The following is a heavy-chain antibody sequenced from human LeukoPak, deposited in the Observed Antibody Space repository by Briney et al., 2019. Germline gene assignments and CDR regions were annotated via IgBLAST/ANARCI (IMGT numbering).Heavy chain of an antibody. J-gene: IGHJ4*02. Sequence: SETLSLTCTVSGGSISSYYWSWIRQPPGKGLEWIGYIYYSGSTNYNPSLKSRVTISVDTSKNQFSLKLSSVTAADTAMYYCARASTIGSSWYSDYFDYWGQGTLVTVSS. CDR1: GGSISSYY. CDR2: IYYSGST. CDR3: ARASTIGSSWYSDYFDY. V-gene: IGHV4-59*08. D-gene: IGHD6-13*01.